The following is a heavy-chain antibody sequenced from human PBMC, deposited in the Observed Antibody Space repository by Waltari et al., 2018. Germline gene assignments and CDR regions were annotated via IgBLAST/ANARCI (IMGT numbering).Heavy chain of an antibody. CDR1: GGTFSSYA. V-gene: IGHV1-69*01. J-gene: IGHJ3*02. CDR2: IIPSLGTA. D-gene: IGHD5-18*01. Sequence: QVQLVQSGAEVKKPGSSVKVSCKASGGTFSSYAISWVRQAPGQGLAWMGGIIPSLGTANYAQNFQGRVRITADESTSTAYMELGSLRSEDTAVYYCARDLRPDTAMVTGGHAFDIWGQGTMVTVSS. CDR3: ARDLRPDTAMVTGGHAFDI.